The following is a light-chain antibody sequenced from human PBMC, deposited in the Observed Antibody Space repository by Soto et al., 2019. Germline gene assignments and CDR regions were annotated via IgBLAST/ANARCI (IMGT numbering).Light chain of an antibody. CDR2: EVS. CDR3: TSYTTSSTHWV. CDR1: SSDVGGYNY. V-gene: IGLV2-14*01. J-gene: IGLJ3*02. Sequence: QSALTQPASVSGSPGQSITISCTGTSSDVGGYNYVSWYQQHPDKAPKLMIYEVSNRPSGVSNRFSGSKSGNTASLTISALQAEDEADYYCTSYTTSSTHWVFGGGTQLTVL.